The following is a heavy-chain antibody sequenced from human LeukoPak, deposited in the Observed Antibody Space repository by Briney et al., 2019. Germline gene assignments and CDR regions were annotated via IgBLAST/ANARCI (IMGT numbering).Heavy chain of an antibody. Sequence: SETLSLTCAVSGGSISSGGYSWSWIRQPPGKGLEWIGYMYHSGNTYYNPSLKSRVTISVDRSKNQFSLKLSSVTAADTAVYYCARENRVTIRAFDIWGQGTMVTVSS. CDR1: GGSISSGGYS. CDR2: MYHSGNT. V-gene: IGHV4-30-2*01. D-gene: IGHD3-3*01. J-gene: IGHJ3*02. CDR3: ARENRVTIRAFDI.